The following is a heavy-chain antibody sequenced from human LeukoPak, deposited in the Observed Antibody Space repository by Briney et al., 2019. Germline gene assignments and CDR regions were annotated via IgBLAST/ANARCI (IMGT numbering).Heavy chain of an antibody. Sequence: GASVKVSCKASGGTFSSYAISWVRQAPGQGLEWMGRIIPILGIANYAQKFQGRVTITADKSTSTAYMELSSLRSEDTAVYYCARATTSCYDGCMSWFDPWGQGTLVTVSS. V-gene: IGHV1-69*04. CDR3: ARATTSCYDGCMSWFDP. CDR2: IIPILGIA. D-gene: IGHD2-2*01. J-gene: IGHJ5*02. CDR1: GGTFSSYA.